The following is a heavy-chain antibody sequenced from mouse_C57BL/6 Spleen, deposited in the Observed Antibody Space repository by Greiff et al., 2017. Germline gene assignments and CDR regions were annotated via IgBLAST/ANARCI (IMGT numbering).Heavy chain of an antibody. J-gene: IGHJ4*01. CDR3: ARGDGLRHYAMDY. CDR2: INPGSGGT. V-gene: IGHV1-54*01. Sequence: VQLQQSGAELVRPGTSVKVSCKASGYAFTNYLIEWVKQRPGQGLEWIGVINPGSGGTNYNEKFKGKAKLTADKSSSTAYMQRSSLTSDDSAVYFCARGDGLRHYAMDYWGQGTSVTVSS. CDR1: GYAFTNYL. D-gene: IGHD2-4*01.